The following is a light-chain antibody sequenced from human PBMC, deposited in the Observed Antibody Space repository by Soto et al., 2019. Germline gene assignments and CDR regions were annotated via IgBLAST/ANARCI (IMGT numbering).Light chain of an antibody. CDR1: SSDVGNYNL. Sequence: QSVLTQPASVSGSPGRSITISCNGTSSDVGNYNLVSWYQHHAGKAPKLMIFEVSKRPSGVSNRFSGSKSGNTASLTISGLQAEDEADYYCCSYAHSSTYVFGSGTKVTVL. CDR3: CSYAHSSTYV. J-gene: IGLJ1*01. V-gene: IGLV2-23*02. CDR2: EVS.